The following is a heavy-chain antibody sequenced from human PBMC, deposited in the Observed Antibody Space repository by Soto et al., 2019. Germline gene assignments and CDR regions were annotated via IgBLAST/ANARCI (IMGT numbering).Heavy chain of an antibody. CDR3: ARDLLYSSEFLFDY. CDR1: GFTFSSYG. Sequence: QVQLVESGGGVVQPGRSLRLSCAASGFTFSSYGMHWVRQAPGKELEWVAVIWYDGSNKYYADSVKGRCTISRDNSKNTLYLQMNRLRAEDTAVYYCARDLLYSSEFLFDYWGQGTLVTVSS. V-gene: IGHV3-33*01. J-gene: IGHJ4*02. CDR2: IWYDGSNK. D-gene: IGHD6-25*01.